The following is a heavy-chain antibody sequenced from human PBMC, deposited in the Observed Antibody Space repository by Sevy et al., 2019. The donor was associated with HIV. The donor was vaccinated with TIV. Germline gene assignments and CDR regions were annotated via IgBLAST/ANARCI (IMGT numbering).Heavy chain of an antibody. Sequence: SETLSLACTVSGGSISSYYWSWIRQPPGKGLQWIGYFYYSGSTNYNPSLKSRVTISVDTSKNQFSLKLSSVTAADTAVYYCARDTGYYGMDVWGQGTTVTVSS. CDR2: FYYSGST. CDR3: ARDTGYYGMDV. V-gene: IGHV4-59*01. J-gene: IGHJ6*02. CDR1: GGSISSYY.